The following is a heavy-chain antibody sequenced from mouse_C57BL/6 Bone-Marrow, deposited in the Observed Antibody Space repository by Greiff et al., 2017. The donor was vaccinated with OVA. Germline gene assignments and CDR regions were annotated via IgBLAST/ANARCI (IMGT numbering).Heavy chain of an antibody. CDR2: IHPNSGST. D-gene: IGHD2-2*01. CDR1: GYTFTSYW. J-gene: IGHJ1*03. V-gene: IGHV1-64*01. CDR3: ARWLTSYWYFDV. Sequence: VQLQQPGAELVKPGASVKLSCKASGYTFTSYWMHWVKQRPGQGLEWIGMIHPNSGSTNYNEKFKSKATLTVDKSSSTAYMQLSSLTSEDSAVYYCARWLTSYWYFDVWGTGTTVTVSS.